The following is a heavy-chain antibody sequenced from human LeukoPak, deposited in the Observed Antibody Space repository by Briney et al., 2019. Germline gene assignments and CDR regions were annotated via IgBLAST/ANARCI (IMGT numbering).Heavy chain of an antibody. CDR2: INHSGST. D-gene: IGHD1-7*01. CDR1: GGSFSGCY. V-gene: IGHV4-34*01. J-gene: IGHJ4*02. Sequence: PSETLSLTCAVYGGSFSGCYWSWIRQPPGKGLEWIGEINHSGSTNYNPSLKSRVTISVDTSKNQFSLKLSSVTAADTAVYYCARVRGWNYRFDYWGQGTLVTVSS. CDR3: ARVRGWNYRFDY.